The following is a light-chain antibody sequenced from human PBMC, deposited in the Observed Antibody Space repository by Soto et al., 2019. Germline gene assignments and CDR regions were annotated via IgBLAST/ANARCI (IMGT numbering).Light chain of an antibody. Sequence: DIVMTQSPDSLAVSLGERATFNCKSSQSILDRSKNKYYLAWYQQQSGQPPKLLIYWASLRESGVPDRFTGSGSGTDFTVTISSLQAEDVAVYYCQQYFTSPWTFGQGTKVEI. CDR1: QSILDRSKNKYY. V-gene: IGKV4-1*01. CDR2: WAS. CDR3: QQYFTSPWT. J-gene: IGKJ1*01.